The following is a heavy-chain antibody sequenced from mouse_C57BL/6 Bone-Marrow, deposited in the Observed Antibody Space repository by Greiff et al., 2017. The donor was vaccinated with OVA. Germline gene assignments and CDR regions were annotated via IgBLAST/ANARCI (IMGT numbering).Heavy chain of an antibody. CDR1: GFNIKNTY. J-gene: IGHJ4*01. Sequence: EVQLQQSVAELVRPGASVKLSCTASGFNIKNTYMHWVKQRPEQGLEWIGRIDPANDNTKYAPKFQGKATMTADTSSHTAYLQLSSLSSEDTAVYCCARGNFGSSFYAMDYWGQGTSVTVSS. V-gene: IGHV14-3*01. D-gene: IGHD1-1*01. CDR3: ARGNFGSSFYAMDY. CDR2: IDPANDNT.